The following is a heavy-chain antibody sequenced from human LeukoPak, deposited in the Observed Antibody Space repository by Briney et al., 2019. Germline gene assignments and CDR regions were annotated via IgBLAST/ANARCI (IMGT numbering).Heavy chain of an antibody. V-gene: IGHV3-53*01. Sequence: GGSLRLSCAASGFTVSSNYMSWVRQAPGKGLEWVSVIYSGGSTYYADSVKGRFTISRDNSKNTLYLQMNSLRAEDTAVYYCARDSGAYYYYYMDVWGKGTTVTVSS. CDR2: IYSGGST. CDR1: GFTVSSNY. D-gene: IGHD7-27*01. J-gene: IGHJ6*03. CDR3: ARDSGAYYYYYMDV.